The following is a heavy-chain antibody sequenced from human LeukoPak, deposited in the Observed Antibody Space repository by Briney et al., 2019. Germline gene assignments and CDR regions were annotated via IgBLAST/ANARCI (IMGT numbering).Heavy chain of an antibody. CDR1: GGSISSYY. CDR3: ARLGHDAR. D-gene: IGHD3-16*01. CDR2: IYYGGST. J-gene: IGHJ4*02. Sequence: PSETLSLTCTVSGGSISSYYWSWLRQPPGKGLEWIGYIYYGGSTNYNPSLKSRVTISVDTSKNQFSLKLSSVTAADTAVYYCARLGHDARWGQGTLVTVSS. V-gene: IGHV4-59*01.